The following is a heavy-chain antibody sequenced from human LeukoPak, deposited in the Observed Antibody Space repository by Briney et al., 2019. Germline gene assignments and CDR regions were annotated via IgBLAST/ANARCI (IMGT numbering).Heavy chain of an antibody. V-gene: IGHV1-18*01. J-gene: IGHJ3*02. CDR3: PRQITMIVVVINDPFDI. CDR2: INSYKGNT. D-gene: IGHD3-22*01. CDR1: GYTFTSYG. Sequence: ASVKVSCKSSGYTFTSYGIRWVRQARGQGLEWVGGINSYKGNTNYAQKLQGGFTLTTDTSTSAAYVEQRSLRSDDTAVYYCPRQITMIVVVINDPFDIWGQGTMVTVSS.